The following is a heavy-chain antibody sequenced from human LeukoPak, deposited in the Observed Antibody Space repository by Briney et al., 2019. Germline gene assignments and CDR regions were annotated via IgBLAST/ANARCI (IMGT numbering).Heavy chain of an antibody. J-gene: IGHJ4*02. CDR2: IKDDGSEK. D-gene: IGHD3-9*01. Sequence: QTGGSLRLSCAAYGFTFSSYSMNWVRQAPGKGLEWVANIKDDGSEKSYEDSVKGRFTISRDNANNAVYLQMDTLRVEDTAVYYCARGLIYFEVWGQGTLVSVSS. CDR3: ARGLIYFEV. V-gene: IGHV3-7*04. CDR1: GFTFSSYS.